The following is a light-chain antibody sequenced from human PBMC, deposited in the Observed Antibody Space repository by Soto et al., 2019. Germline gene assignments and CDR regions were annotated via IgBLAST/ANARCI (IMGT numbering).Light chain of an antibody. V-gene: IGKV3-11*01. CDR2: AAS. Sequence: IILTQSPGTLSLSPGERATLSCRASQRVSSYLAWYQQKPGQAPRLLIYAASNRATGIPARFSGSGSGTDLTLTISSLEPEDFAVYYCQQRSDWITFGGGTKVAIK. J-gene: IGKJ4*01. CDR3: QQRSDWIT. CDR1: QRVSSY.